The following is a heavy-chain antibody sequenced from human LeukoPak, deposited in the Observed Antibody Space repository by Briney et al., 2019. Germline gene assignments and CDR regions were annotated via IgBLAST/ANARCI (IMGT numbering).Heavy chain of an antibody. CDR3: AKERDYLDY. CDR2: IQSDGSRK. Sequence: GGSLRLSCAASGFTFSSYGLHWVRQAPGKGLKWVAFIQSDGSRKDYADSVKGRFAISRDNSKNTVYLQMNSLRADDTAVYYCAKERDYLDYWGQGTLVTVSS. J-gene: IGHJ4*02. V-gene: IGHV3-30*02. CDR1: GFTFSSYG.